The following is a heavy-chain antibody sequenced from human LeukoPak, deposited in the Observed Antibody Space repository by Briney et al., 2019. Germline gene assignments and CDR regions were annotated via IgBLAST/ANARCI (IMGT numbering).Heavy chain of an antibody. V-gene: IGHV4-61*05. CDR3: ARASARHNYDSSGYYLDWFDP. D-gene: IGHD3-22*01. J-gene: IGHJ5*02. Sequence: SETLSLTCTVSGGSISTSGYYWGWIRQPPGKGLEWIGYIYYSGSTNYNPSLKSRVTISVDTSKNQFSLKLSSVTAADTAVYYCARASARHNYDSSGYYLDWFDPWGQGTLVTVSS. CDR1: GGSISTSGYY. CDR2: IYYSGST.